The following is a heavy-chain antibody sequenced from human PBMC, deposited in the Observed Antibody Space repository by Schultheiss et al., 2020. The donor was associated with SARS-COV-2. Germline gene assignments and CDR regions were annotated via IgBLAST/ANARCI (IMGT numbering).Heavy chain of an antibody. D-gene: IGHD3-9*01. CDR1: GFTFSSYA. J-gene: IGHJ6*02. CDR3: ARDRRYYDILTGYQDYGMDV. CDR2: ISSSGSTI. Sequence: GGSLRLSCAASGFTFSSYAMSWVRQAPGKGLEWVSYISSSGSTIYYADSVKGRFTISRDNAKNSLYLQMNSLRVEDTAVYYCARDRRYYDILTGYQDYGMDVWGQGTTVTVSS. V-gene: IGHV3-48*04.